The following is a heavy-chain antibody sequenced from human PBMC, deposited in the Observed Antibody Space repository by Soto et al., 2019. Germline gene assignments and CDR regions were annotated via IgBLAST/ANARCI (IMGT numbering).Heavy chain of an antibody. V-gene: IGHV3-74*01. CDR2: LDSDGSRT. CDR1: GFTFSTFW. Sequence: EVQLVESGGGVAQPGGSLRLSCTASGFTFSTFWMHWVRQVPGKGLVWVSRLDSDGSRTTYADSVKGRFTISRDNAKNTLYLQMNSLRAEDTAVYYCVNVRDSRGLAFLELWGRGTLVTVSS. CDR3: VNVRDSRGLAFLEL. J-gene: IGHJ2*01. D-gene: IGHD3-10*01.